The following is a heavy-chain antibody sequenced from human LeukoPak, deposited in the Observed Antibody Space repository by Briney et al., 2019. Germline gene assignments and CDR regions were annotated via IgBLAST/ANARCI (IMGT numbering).Heavy chain of an antibody. D-gene: IGHD3-22*01. J-gene: IGHJ4*02. CDR3: AKGSYYDSSGSFYFDY. CDR2: ISGSGDNT. Sequence: GGSLRLSCAASGFTFSSYAMSWVRQAPGKGLEWVSGISGSGDNTYYAGSVKGRFTISRDNSKNTLYVQVNSLGTEDTAAYYCAKGSYYDSSGSFYFDYWGQGTLVTVSS. V-gene: IGHV3-23*01. CDR1: GFTFSSYA.